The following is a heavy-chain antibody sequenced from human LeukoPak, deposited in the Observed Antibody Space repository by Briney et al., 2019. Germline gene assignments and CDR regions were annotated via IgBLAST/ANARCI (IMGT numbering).Heavy chain of an antibody. CDR3: HRSYPYDY. J-gene: IGHJ4*02. CDR1: GFTFSNLW. Sequence: PGGSLRLSCAASGFTFSNLWMTWVRQAPGKGLEWVGRIKSKTDGGTIDYAAPVKGRFTISRDDSKNTLYLQMNNLDTEDTAVYFCHRSYPYDYWGQGTLVTVSS. V-gene: IGHV3-15*01. D-gene: IGHD3-16*02. CDR2: IKSKTDGGTI.